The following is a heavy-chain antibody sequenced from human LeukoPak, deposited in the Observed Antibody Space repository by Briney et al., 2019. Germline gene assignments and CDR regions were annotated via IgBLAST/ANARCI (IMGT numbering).Heavy chain of an antibody. CDR3: ASLNSGSYYGLGFFDL. D-gene: IGHD1-26*01. CDR1: GYTFITYW. J-gene: IGHJ2*01. V-gene: IGHV5-10-1*01. Sequence: GESLKISCKGSGYTFITYWIGWVRQMPGKGLEWMGRIDPSDSYTNYSPSFQGHVTISADKSISTTYLQWNSLEASDTAMYYCASLNSGSYYGLGFFDLWGRGTLVTVSS. CDR2: IDPSDSYT.